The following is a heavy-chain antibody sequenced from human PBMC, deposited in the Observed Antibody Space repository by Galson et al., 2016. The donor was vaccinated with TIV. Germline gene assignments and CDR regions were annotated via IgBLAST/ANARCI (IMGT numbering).Heavy chain of an antibody. Sequence: SVKVSCKASEYTFIGHYIHWVRQAPEQGLEWMGWINPNTGDTKYEQKLQGRVIMTRDTSVNTAYMELRSLRSADTAVYYCASVPTAVTGFYFDSWGQGTLVAVSS. J-gene: IGHJ4*02. CDR3: ASVPTAVTGFYFDS. D-gene: IGHD2-21*02. CDR2: INPNTGDT. CDR1: EYTFIGHY. V-gene: IGHV1-2*02.